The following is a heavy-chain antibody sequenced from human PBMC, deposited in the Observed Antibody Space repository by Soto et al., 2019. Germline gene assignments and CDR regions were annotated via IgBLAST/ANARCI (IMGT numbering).Heavy chain of an antibody. Sequence: EMQLVESGGVLVQPGGSLRLSCAASGFTFSSYSMNWVRQAPGKGLEWISYISYSSSTKYYADSVKGRFTISRDNAKNSLYLEMSXXXXXXXAVYYCARLENRASWWYDYWGQGTLVTVSS. D-gene: IGHD2-15*01. CDR1: GFTFSSYS. CDR2: ISYSSSTK. V-gene: IGHV3-48*01. CDR3: ARLENRASWWYDY. J-gene: IGHJ4*02.